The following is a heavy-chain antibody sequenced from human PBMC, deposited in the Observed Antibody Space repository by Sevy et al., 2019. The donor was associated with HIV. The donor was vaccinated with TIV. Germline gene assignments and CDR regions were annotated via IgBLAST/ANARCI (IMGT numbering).Heavy chain of an antibody. CDR1: GFTFSSYS. CDR3: ARDPEQLVGNYFDY. J-gene: IGHJ4*02. Sequence: GGSLRLSCAASGFTFSSYSMNWVRQAPGKGLEWVAYISGSSTTKYYADSVKGRFTISRDNAKNSLYLQMNSLRAEDTAVYYCARDPEQLVGNYFDYWGQGTPVTVSS. D-gene: IGHD6-13*01. V-gene: IGHV3-48*01. CDR2: ISGSSTTK.